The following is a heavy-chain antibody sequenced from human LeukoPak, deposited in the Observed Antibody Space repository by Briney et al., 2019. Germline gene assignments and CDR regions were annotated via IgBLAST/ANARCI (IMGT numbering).Heavy chain of an antibody. V-gene: IGHV4-39*02. CDR1: GGTISSSTYY. D-gene: IGHD3-9*01. J-gene: IGHJ4*02. CDR2: VYYSGST. CDR3: ARGSYDVSTGYSTLGEY. Sequence: SETLSLTCTVSGGTISSSTYYWLWLRRPPGEGVECVGNVYYSGSTYYNPSLKSRVTISVDTSKRHCSLKLTSVTAADTAVYYCARGSYDVSTGYSTLGEYWGQGTLVTVSS.